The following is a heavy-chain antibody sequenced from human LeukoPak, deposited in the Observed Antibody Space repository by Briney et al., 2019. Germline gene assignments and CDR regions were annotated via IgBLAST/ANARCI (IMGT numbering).Heavy chain of an antibody. CDR3: AREYQGYCGSWYFGY. D-gene: IGHD6-13*01. CDR1: GFTFSSYS. Sequence: GGSLRLSCAASGFTFSSYSMNWVRQAPGKGLEWVSYISSSSSTIYYADSVKGRFTISRDNAKNSLYLQMNSLRDEDTAVYYCAREYQGYCGSWYFGYWGQGTLVTVSS. V-gene: IGHV3-48*02. J-gene: IGHJ4*02. CDR2: ISSSSSTI.